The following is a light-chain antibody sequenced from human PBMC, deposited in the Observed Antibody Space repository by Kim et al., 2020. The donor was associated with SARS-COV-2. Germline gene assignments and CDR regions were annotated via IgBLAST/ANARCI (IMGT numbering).Light chain of an antibody. CDR2: WAS. CDR3: QQYYSTPPT. Sequence: ATINCKSSQSCLYSSNNKNYLAWYQQKPGQPPKLLIYWASTRESGVPDRFSGSGSGTDFTLTISSLQAEDVAVYYCQQYYSTPPTFGQGTKVDIK. CDR1: QSCLYSSNNKNY. V-gene: IGKV4-1*01. J-gene: IGKJ1*01.